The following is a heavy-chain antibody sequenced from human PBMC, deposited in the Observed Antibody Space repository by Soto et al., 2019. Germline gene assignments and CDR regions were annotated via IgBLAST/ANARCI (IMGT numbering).Heavy chain of an antibody. D-gene: IGHD3-3*01. V-gene: IGHV3-30-3*01. CDR3: ARKVYYDFWSGFNTHPYYFDD. J-gene: IGHJ4*02. Sequence: QVQLVESGGGVVQPGRSLRLSCAASGFTFSRHTMHWVRQAPGKGLEWVAAISDDGSNTYYADSVKGRFTISRDNSKNTLYLQMKSLSSEDTAVHHCARKVYYDFWSGFNTHPYYFDDWGQGTLVTVSS. CDR2: ISDDGSNT. CDR1: GFTFSRHT.